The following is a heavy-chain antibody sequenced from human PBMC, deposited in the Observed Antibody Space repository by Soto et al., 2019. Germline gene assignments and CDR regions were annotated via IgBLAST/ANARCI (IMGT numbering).Heavy chain of an antibody. Sequence: GGSLRLSCAASGFTFSSYSMNWVRQAPGKGLEWVSYISSSSSTIYYADSVKGRFTISRDNAKNSLYLQMNSLRDEDTAVYYCARSPPSTYYYDSGSYLGWGQGTLVTVSS. D-gene: IGHD3-10*01. CDR3: ARSPPSTYYYDSGSYLG. J-gene: IGHJ4*02. CDR1: GFTFSSYS. CDR2: ISSSSSTI. V-gene: IGHV3-48*02.